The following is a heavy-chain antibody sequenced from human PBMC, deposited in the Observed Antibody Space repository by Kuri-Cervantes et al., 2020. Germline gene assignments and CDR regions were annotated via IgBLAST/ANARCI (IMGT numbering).Heavy chain of an antibody. D-gene: IGHD2-21*01. CDR3: ARVEDRPTYHRYFDY. V-gene: IGHV1-18*01. J-gene: IGHJ4*02. CDR1: GGTFSSYA. Sequence: ASVKVSCRASGGTFSSYAISWVRQAPGQGLEWMGWISAYNGNTNYAQKLQGRVTMTTDISTSTAYMELRSLRSDDTAVYYCARVEDRPTYHRYFDYWGQGTLVTVSS. CDR2: ISAYNGNT.